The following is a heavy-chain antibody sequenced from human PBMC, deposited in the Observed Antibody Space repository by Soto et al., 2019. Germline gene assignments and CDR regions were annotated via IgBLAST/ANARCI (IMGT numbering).Heavy chain of an antibody. CDR1: GDSMSGSY. J-gene: IGHJ4*02. D-gene: IGHD6-19*01. V-gene: IGHV4-59*01. CDR3: ARGGWYLDY. CDR2: IYYTGSP. Sequence: PSETLSLTCTVSGDSMSGSYWSWIRQCPGKGLEWIAYIYYTGSPEYNPSLNSRVTISVDTSKNQFSLKLSAVTAADTAVYYCARGGWYLDYWGQGALVTVSS.